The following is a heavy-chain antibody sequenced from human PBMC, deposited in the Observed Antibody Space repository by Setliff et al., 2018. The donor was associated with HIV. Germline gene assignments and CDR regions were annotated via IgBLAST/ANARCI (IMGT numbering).Heavy chain of an antibody. CDR3: ARADETTIFGVVYSVGYWFDP. J-gene: IGHJ5*02. Sequence: ASVKVSCKASGGSFSSYAITWVRQAPGQRLEWMGGIVPIFGTTNYAQKFQGRVTITVDESTSTAYMELSSLRSEDTAVYYCARADETTIFGVVYSVGYWFDPWGQGTLVTVSS. CDR2: IVPIFGTT. CDR1: GGSFSSYA. V-gene: IGHV1-69*13. D-gene: IGHD3-3*01.